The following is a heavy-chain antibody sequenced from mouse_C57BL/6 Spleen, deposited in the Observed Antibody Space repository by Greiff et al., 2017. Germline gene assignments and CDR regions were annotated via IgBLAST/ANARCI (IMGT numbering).Heavy chain of an antibody. J-gene: IGHJ4*01. Sequence: VKLVESGPGLVQPSQSLSITCTVSGFSLTSYGVHWVRQSPGKGLEWLGVIWRGGSTDYTAAFMSRLSITKDNSKSQVFFKMNSLQADDTAIYYCSKNSTGEGAIAMDYWGQGTSVTVSS. V-gene: IGHV2-5*01. D-gene: IGHD3-1*01. CDR2: IWRGGST. CDR1: GFSLTSYG. CDR3: SKNSTGEGAIAMDY.